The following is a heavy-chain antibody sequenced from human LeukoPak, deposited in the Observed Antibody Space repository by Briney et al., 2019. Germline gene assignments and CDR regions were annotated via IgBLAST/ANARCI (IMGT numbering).Heavy chain of an antibody. J-gene: IGHJ4*02. CDR2: IYYSGST. Sequence: SETLSLTCTVSGGSISSYYWSWIRQPPGKGLEWIGYIYYSGSTNYNPSLKSRVTISVDTSKNQFSLKLSSVTAADTAVYYCATRGCSSTSCYDDYWGQGTLVTVSS. CDR1: GGSISSYY. V-gene: IGHV4-59*01. D-gene: IGHD2-2*01. CDR3: ATRGCSSTSCYDDY.